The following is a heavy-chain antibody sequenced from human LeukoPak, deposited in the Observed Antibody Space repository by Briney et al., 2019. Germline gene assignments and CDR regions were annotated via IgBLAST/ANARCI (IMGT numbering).Heavy chain of an antibody. D-gene: IGHD3-16*01. V-gene: IGHV3-23*01. CDR2: ITGDGVTT. CDR1: GFPFSSSA. J-gene: IGHJ4*02. CDR3: AKERRRVDTSMIRSYYFDY. Sequence: SGGSLGLSCAASGFPFSSSAMSWVRQTPANGLEWVSSITGDGVTTYYADSVKGRFTISRDNSKNILFLQMNSLGAEDSASYFCAKERRRVDTSMIRSYYFDYWGQGTPVTVSS.